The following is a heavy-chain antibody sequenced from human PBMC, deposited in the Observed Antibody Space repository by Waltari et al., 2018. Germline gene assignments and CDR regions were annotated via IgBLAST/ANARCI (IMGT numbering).Heavy chain of an antibody. Sequence: QLQLQESGPGLVKPSETLSLTCTVSGGSISSSSYYWGWIRQPPGKGLEWIGSIYYSGSTYYNPSLKSRVTISVDTSKNQFSLKLSSVTAADTAVYYCARYVVPNYYDSSGYYFDYWGQGTLVTVSS. CDR1: GGSISSSSYY. D-gene: IGHD3-22*01. V-gene: IGHV4-39*01. CDR3: ARYVVPNYYDSSGYYFDY. CDR2: IYYSGST. J-gene: IGHJ4*02.